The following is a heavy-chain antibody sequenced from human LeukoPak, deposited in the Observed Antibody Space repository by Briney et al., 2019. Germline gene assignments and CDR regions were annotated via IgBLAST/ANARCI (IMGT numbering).Heavy chain of an antibody. V-gene: IGHV1-18*01. J-gene: IGHJ4*02. CDR3: ARVFLYGDGHDYYFDY. D-gene: IGHD4-17*01. CDR1: GYTFTSYG. CDR2: ISAYNGNT. Sequence: ASVKVSCKASGYTFTSYGISWVRQAPGQGLEWMGWISAYNGNTNYAQKLQGRVTMTTDTSTSTAYMELRSLRSDDTAVYYCARVFLYGDGHDYYFDYWGQGTLVTVSS.